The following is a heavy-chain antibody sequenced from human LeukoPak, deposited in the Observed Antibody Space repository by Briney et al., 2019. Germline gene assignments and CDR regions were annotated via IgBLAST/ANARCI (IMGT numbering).Heavy chain of an antibody. CDR2: IYTSGST. CDR3: ARGYEYYYYYMDV. D-gene: IGHD2-2*01. Sequence: SQTLSLTCTVSGGSISSGSYYWSWIRQPAGKGLEWIGRIYTSGSTNYNPSLKSRVTISVDTSKNQFSLKLSSVTAADTAVYYCARGYEYYYYYMDVWGKGTTVTVSS. V-gene: IGHV4-61*02. CDR1: GGSISSGSYY. J-gene: IGHJ6*03.